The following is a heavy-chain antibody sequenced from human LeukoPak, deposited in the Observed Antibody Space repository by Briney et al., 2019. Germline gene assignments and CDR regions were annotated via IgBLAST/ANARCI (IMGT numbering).Heavy chain of an antibody. Sequence: NPGGSLRLSCAASGFTFSSYSMNWVRQAPGKGLEWVSSISSSSSYIYYADSVKGRFTISRDNAKNSLYLQMNSLRAEDTAVYYCARVGEVVPAGIDYWGQGTLVTVSS. CDR1: GFTFSSYS. D-gene: IGHD2-2*01. J-gene: IGHJ4*02. CDR3: ARVGEVVPAGIDY. CDR2: ISSSSSYI. V-gene: IGHV3-21*01.